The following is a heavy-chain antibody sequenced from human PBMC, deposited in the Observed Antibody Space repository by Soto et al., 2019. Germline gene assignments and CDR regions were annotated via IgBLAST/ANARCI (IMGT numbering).Heavy chain of an antibody. CDR1: GYIFKNYG. CDR3: ARDIDYDIDY. Sequence: QVQLVQSGAEVQKPGASVKVSCKTSGYIFKNYGISWVRQAPGQGLEWMGWIYPKEGRANFAQSFQGRVTLTTDTPTSTAYIELRSLRFDDSAVYFCARDIDYDIDYWGQGTLVTVSS. J-gene: IGHJ4*02. V-gene: IGHV1-18*01. CDR2: IYPKEGRA. D-gene: IGHD4-17*01.